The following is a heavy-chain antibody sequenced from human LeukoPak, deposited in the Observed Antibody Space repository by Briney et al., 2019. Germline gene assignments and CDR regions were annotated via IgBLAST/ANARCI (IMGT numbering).Heavy chain of an antibody. D-gene: IGHD3-22*01. CDR2: IYSGGST. V-gene: IGHV3-53*01. J-gene: IGHJ4*02. Sequence: GGSLRLSCAASGFTVSSNYMSWVRQAPGKGLEWVSIIYSGGSTFYADSVKGRFTISRDNAKNSLYLQMNTLRAEDTAVYYCARDRHKYNYDSGGYPPYWGQGTLVTVSS. CDR1: GFTVSSNY. CDR3: ARDRHKYNYDSGGYPPY.